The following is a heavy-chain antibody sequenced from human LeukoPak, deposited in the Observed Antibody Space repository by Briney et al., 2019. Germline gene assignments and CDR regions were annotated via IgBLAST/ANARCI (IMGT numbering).Heavy chain of an antibody. J-gene: IGHJ3*02. V-gene: IGHV3-7*01. CDR1: GFTLSSYW. CDR3: ARDWVAGVPFDAFDI. Sequence: GGSLTLSCAASGFTLSSYWMSWVRQAPGKGLEWVANIKEDGSEKYYVDSVEGRFTISRDNAKNSLYLHMNSLTAEDTAMYYCARDWVAGVPFDAFDIWGQGTMVSVSS. D-gene: IGHD3-10*01. CDR2: IKEDGSEK.